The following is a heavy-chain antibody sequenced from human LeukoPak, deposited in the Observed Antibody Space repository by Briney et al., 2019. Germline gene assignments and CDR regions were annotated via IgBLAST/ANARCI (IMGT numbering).Heavy chain of an antibody. CDR2: MSYSEGA. J-gene: IGHJ4*02. CDR3: ARVTTMVPFDY. D-gene: IGHD4-23*01. CDR1: GDSISDHY. Sequence: SETLSLTCSVSGDSISDHYWTWIRQPPGKGLEWIGYMSYSEGAKYSPSLKSRVTISIDMSKNHFSLKLTSVTAADTAVYYCARVTTMVPFDYWGQGTPVTVSS. V-gene: IGHV4-59*11.